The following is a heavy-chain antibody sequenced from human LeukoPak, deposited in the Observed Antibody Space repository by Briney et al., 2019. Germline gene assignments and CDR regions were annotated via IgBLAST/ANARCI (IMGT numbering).Heavy chain of an antibody. D-gene: IGHD6-19*01. V-gene: IGHV3-23*01. CDR1: GFTFSSYA. CDR2: ISGSGGST. CDR3: AKTSGWFLDY. J-gene: IGHJ4*02. Sequence: GGSLRLSCAASGFTFSSYAMSWVRQAPGKGLEWVSAISGSGGSTYYADSVKGRFTISRDNAKNSLYLQMNSLRDEDTAVYYCAKTSGWFLDYWGQGTLVTVSS.